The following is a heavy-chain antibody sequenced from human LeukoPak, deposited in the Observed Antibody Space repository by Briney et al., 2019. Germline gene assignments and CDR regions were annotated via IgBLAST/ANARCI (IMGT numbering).Heavy chain of an antibody. Sequence: ALVKVSCKASGYTFTGYYMHWVRQAPGQGLEWMGWINPNSGGTNYAQKFQGRVTMTRDTSISTAYMELSRLRSGDTAVYYCARDLRRITMIVVVTALGYWGQGTLVTVSS. CDR1: GYTFTGYY. V-gene: IGHV1-2*02. J-gene: IGHJ4*02. CDR2: INPNSGGT. D-gene: IGHD3-22*01. CDR3: ARDLRRITMIVVVTALGY.